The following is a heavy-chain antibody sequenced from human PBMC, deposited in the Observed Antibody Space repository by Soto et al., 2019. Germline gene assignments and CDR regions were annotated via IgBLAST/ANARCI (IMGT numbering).Heavy chain of an antibody. Sequence: ESGGGLVKPGGSLRLSCAASGFTFSSYSMNWVRQAPGKGLEWVSSISSSSSYIYYADSVKGRFTISRDNAKNSLYLQMNSLRAEDTAVYYSARDVKYSSSTRRGNAFDIWGQGTMVTVSS. CDR1: GFTFSSYS. CDR3: ARDVKYSSSTRRGNAFDI. D-gene: IGHD6-6*01. CDR2: ISSSSSYI. J-gene: IGHJ3*02. V-gene: IGHV3-21*01.